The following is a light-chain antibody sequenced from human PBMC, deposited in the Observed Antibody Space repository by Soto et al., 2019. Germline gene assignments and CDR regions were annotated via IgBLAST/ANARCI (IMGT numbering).Light chain of an antibody. CDR3: QHYNSYSDA. Sequence: DIQMTQSPSTLSGSVGDRVTITCRASQTISSWLAWYQQKPGKAPKLLIYKASTLKSGVPSRFSGSGSGTEFPLTISSLQPDDFAPYYCQHYNSYSDAFGQGTKVELK. J-gene: IGKJ1*01. CDR2: KAS. V-gene: IGKV1-5*03. CDR1: QTISSW.